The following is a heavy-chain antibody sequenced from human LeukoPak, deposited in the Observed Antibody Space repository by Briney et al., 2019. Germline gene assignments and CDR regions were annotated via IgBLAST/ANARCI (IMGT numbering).Heavy chain of an antibody. Sequence: NTGGSLRLSCAASGFTFSSYSMNWVRQAPGKGLEWVSSISSSSSYIYYADSVKGRFTISRDNAKNSLYLQMNSLRAEDTAVYYCAREFIYDSSGYFGYWGQGTLVTVSS. J-gene: IGHJ4*02. D-gene: IGHD3-22*01. CDR1: GFTFSSYS. CDR2: ISSSSSYI. V-gene: IGHV3-21*01. CDR3: AREFIYDSSGYFGY.